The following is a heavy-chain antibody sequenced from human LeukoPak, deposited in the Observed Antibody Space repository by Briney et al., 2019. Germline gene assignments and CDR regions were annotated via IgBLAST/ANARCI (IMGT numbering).Heavy chain of an antibody. D-gene: IGHD3-22*01. Sequence: SETLSLTCTVSGDSISSSSYYWGWIRQPPGKGLEWIGRIYTSGSTNYNPSLKSRVTMSVDTSKNQFSLKLSSVTAADTAVYYCASAASYYDSSGYYYGLYPFDYWGQGTLVTVSS. CDR3: ASAASYYDSSGYYYGLYPFDY. J-gene: IGHJ4*02. CDR1: GDSISSSSYY. V-gene: IGHV4-61*05. CDR2: IYTSGST.